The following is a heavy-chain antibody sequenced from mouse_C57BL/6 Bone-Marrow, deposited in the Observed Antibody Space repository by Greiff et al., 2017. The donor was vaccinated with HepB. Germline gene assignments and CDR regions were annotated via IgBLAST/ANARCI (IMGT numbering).Heavy chain of an antibody. D-gene: IGHD1-1*01. CDR1: GFTFSSYA. CDR2: ISDGGSYT. Sequence: EVQLVESGGGLVKPGGSLKLSCAASGFTFSSYAMSWVRQTPEKRLEWVATISDGGSYTYYPDNVKGRFTISRDNAKNNLYLQMSHLKSEDTAMYYCARDQRGSSSLAWFAYWGQGTLVTVSA. V-gene: IGHV5-4*01. CDR3: ARDQRGSSSLAWFAY. J-gene: IGHJ3*01.